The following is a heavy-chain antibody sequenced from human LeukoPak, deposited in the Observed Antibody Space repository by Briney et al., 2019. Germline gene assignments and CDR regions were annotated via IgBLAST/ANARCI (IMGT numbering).Heavy chain of an antibody. V-gene: IGHV3-74*01. Sequence: GGSLRLSCAASGSTFSSYWMHWVRQAPGKGLVWVSRINSDGSSTSYADSVKGRFTISRDNAKNTLYLQMNSLRAEDTAVYYCARPDSSGYNWFDPWGQGTLVTVSS. J-gene: IGHJ5*02. CDR3: ARPDSSGYNWFDP. D-gene: IGHD3-22*01. CDR2: INSDGSST. CDR1: GSTFSSYW.